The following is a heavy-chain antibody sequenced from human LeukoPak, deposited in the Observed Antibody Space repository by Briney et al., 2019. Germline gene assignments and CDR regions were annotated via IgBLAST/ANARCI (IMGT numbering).Heavy chain of an antibody. D-gene: IGHD3-10*01. Sequence: GASVKVSCKVSGYTLTELSMHWVRQAPGKGLEWMGGFDPEDGETIYAQKFQGRVTITRDTSASTAYMELSSLRSEDTAVYYCARDGETWDYWGQGTLVTVSS. V-gene: IGHV1-24*01. CDR1: GYTLTELS. J-gene: IGHJ4*02. CDR2: FDPEDGET. CDR3: ARDGETWDY.